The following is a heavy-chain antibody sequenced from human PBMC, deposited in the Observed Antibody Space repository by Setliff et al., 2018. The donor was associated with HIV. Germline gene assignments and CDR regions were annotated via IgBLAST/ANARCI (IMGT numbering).Heavy chain of an antibody. CDR3: ARDLRDGFEEWFSTLDDGMDV. CDR2: INPHTGVT. V-gene: IGHV1-2*02. Sequence: ASVKVSCKASGYTFTSYGISWVRQAPGQGLEWMGNINPHTGVTKYAEKFQGRVTMTRDTSINTIYMELSRLRSDDTAVYYCARDLRDGFEEWFSTLDDGMDVWGQGTTVTVSS. D-gene: IGHD3-3*01. J-gene: IGHJ6*02. CDR1: GYTFTSYG.